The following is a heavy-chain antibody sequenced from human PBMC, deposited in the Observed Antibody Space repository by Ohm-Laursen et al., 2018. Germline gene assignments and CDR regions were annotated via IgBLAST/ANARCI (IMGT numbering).Heavy chain of an antibody. D-gene: IGHD3-10*01. CDR1: GDSISSGYY. V-gene: IGHV4-38-2*02. Sequence: SETLSLTCAVSGDSISSGYYWAWIRQPPGRGLEYIGGIHHTGTTYHNPSLKSRLSISVDASKNHFSLKLRSLTAADTAMYFCARDRAGSFDYWGQGIRVIVSS. CDR2: IHHTGTT. J-gene: IGHJ4*02. CDR3: ARDRAGSFDY.